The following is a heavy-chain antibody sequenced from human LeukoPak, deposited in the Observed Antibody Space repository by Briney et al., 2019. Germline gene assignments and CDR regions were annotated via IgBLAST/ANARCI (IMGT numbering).Heavy chain of an antibody. V-gene: IGHV4-39*01. Sequence: PSESLSLACTVPGGSIGSSSYDSGWIRQPPGNGLERIVSIYYSGSTYSNRCLKSRATISVETSQNQCSRTLSSLTARVSTVDSCARHPAGAAEFPWFDPWGQGTLVTVSS. D-gene: IGHD6-25*01. J-gene: IGHJ5*02. CDR3: ARHPAGAAEFPWFDP. CDR2: IYYSGST. CDR1: GGSIGSSSYD.